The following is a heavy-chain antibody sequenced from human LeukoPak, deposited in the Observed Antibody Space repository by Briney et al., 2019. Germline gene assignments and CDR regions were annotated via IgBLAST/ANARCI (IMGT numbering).Heavy chain of an antibody. J-gene: IGHJ4*02. CDR2: INPNSGGT. D-gene: IGHD3-10*01. Sequence: ASVKVSCKASGYTFTGYYMHWVRQAPGQGLERMGWINPNSGGTNYAQKFQGRVTMTRDTSISTAYMELSRLRSDDTAVCYCARDIEDHYYGSGSGGYWGQGTLVTVSS. CDR3: ARDIEDHYYGSGSGGY. CDR1: GYTFTGYY. V-gene: IGHV1-2*02.